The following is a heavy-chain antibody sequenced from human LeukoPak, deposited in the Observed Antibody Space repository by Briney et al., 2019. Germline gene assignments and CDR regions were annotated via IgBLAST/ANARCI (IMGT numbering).Heavy chain of an antibody. CDR2: FDPEDGAT. Sequence: ASVKVSCKVSGYTLTELSMHWVRQAPGKGLEGMGGFDPEDGATIYAQKFQGRVTMTGDTSADTAYMELSSLRSEDTAVYYCATDRRYFGDYWGQGTLVTVSS. V-gene: IGHV1-24*01. CDR3: ATDRRYFGDY. CDR1: GYTLTELS. J-gene: IGHJ4*02. D-gene: IGHD3-9*01.